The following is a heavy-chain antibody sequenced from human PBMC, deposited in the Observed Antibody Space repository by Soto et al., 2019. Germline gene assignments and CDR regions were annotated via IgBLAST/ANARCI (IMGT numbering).Heavy chain of an antibody. Sequence: GGSLRLSCAASGFTFSSYAMHWVRQAPGKGLEWVAVISYDGSNKYYADSVKGRFTISRDNSKNTLYLQMNSLRAEDTAVYYCARDKRDLRFLEWSYYFDFWGQGTQVTVSS. V-gene: IGHV3-30-3*01. D-gene: IGHD3-3*01. CDR1: GFTFSSYA. J-gene: IGHJ4*02. CDR3: ARDKRDLRFLEWSYYFDF. CDR2: ISYDGSNK.